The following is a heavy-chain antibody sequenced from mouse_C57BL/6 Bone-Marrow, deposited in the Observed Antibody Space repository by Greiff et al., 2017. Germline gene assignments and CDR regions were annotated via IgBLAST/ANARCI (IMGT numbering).Heavy chain of an antibody. V-gene: IGHV5-4*01. CDR3: ARDRGFYYAIDY. CDR2: ISDGGSYT. Sequence: EVKLVESGGGLVKPGGSLKLSCAASGFTFSSYAMSWVRQTPEKRLEWVATISDGGSYTYYPENVYGRFTISSDNAKNNLYLQMRHLKSEDTAMYYCARDRGFYYAIDYWGQGTSVTVSS. CDR1: GFTFSSYA. J-gene: IGHJ4*01.